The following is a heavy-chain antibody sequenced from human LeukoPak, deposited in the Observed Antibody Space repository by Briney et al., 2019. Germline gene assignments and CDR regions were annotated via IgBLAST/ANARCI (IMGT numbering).Heavy chain of an antibody. CDR1: GFTFSSYE. D-gene: IGHD3-10*01. CDR3: ARDYAYYGSGSCDQWFAP. J-gene: IGHJ5*02. V-gene: IGHV3-48*03. CDR2: ISSSGSTI. Sequence: PGGSLRLSCAASGFTFSSYEMNWVRQAPGKGLEWVSYISSSGSTIYYADSVKGRFTISRDNAKNSLYLQMNSLSDEDTAVYYCARDYAYYGSGSCDQWFAPWGQGTLVTVSS.